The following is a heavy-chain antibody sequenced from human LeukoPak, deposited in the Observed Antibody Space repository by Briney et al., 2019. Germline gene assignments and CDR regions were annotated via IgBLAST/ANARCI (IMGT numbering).Heavy chain of an antibody. CDR3: ARDLQATVTTKGWGFDL. CDR1: GFTFSSYW. D-gene: IGHD4-17*01. J-gene: IGHJ2*01. CDR2: INDHGSST. V-gene: IGHV3-74*01. Sequence: PGGSLRLSCAASGFTFSSYWMHWVRQAPGKGLVWVSRINDHGSSTNYADSVKGRFIISRDDAKNTLYLQMNSLRAEDTAVYYCARDLQATVTTKGWGFDLWGRGTPVTVSS.